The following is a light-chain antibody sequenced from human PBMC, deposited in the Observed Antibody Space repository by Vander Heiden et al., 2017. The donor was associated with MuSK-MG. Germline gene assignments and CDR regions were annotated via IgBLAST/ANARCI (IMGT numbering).Light chain of an antibody. Sequence: VIWMTQSPALLSASTGDRVTISCRMSQGISSYLAWYQQKPGKAPELLIYAASTFQSAVPSTPRPPGPATDFTLTISFLQSADLTTSSCQQYSTYPYTFGQWTRLELK. CDR3: QQYSTYPYT. V-gene: IGKV1D-8*01. CDR2: AAS. J-gene: IGKJ2*01. CDR1: QGISSY.